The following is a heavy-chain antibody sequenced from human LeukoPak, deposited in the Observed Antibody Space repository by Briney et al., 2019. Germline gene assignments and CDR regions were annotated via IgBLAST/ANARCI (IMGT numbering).Heavy chain of an antibody. CDR1: GFTFYTYE. Sequence: GGSLRLSCAASGFTFYTYEMNWVRQAPGKGLEWISYISISGSTKHYADSVKGRFTISRDNAKNSLYLQMDSLRAEDTAVYYCARILYYDSSGVLDYWGQGTLVTVSS. V-gene: IGHV3-48*03. D-gene: IGHD3-22*01. J-gene: IGHJ4*02. CDR2: ISISGSTK. CDR3: ARILYYDSSGVLDY.